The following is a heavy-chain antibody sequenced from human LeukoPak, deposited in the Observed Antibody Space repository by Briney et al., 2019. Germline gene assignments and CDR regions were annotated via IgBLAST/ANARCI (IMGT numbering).Heavy chain of an antibody. CDR3: ARGGYYDSSGYYYFDY. V-gene: IGHV1-46*01. Sequence: ASVKVSCKASGYTFTSYYMHWVRQAPGQGLEWMGIINPSGGSTGYAQKFQGRVTMTRDTSTSTVYTELSSLRSEDTAVYYCARGGYYDSSGYYYFDYWGQGTLVTVSS. CDR2: INPSGGST. CDR1: GYTFTSYY. J-gene: IGHJ4*02. D-gene: IGHD3-22*01.